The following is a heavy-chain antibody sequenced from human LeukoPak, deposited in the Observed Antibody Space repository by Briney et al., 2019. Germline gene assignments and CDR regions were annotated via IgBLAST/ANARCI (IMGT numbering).Heavy chain of an antibody. D-gene: IGHD2-15*01. J-gene: IGHJ4*02. V-gene: IGHV3-74*01. CDR3: VAARADFDY. Sequence: GGSLRLSCAASGVTLSSYWMHWVRQAPGKGLVWVSRINSDGASTTYADPVKGRFTISRDTAKNSLYLQMNSLRAEDTAVYYCVAARADFDYWGQGTLVTVSS. CDR1: GVTLSSYW. CDR2: INSDGAST.